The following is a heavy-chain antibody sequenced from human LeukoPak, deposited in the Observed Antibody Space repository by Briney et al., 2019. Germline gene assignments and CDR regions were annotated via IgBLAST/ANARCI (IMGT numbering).Heavy chain of an antibody. J-gene: IGHJ4*02. Sequence: SETLSLTCAVYGGSFSGYYWSWSRQAPGKGLEWIGEINHSGSTNYNPSLKSRVTISVDTSKNQFSLKLSSVTAADTAVYYCQISYYDSSGYYNFDYWGQGTLVTVSS. CDR2: INHSGST. CDR1: GGSFSGYY. V-gene: IGHV4-34*01. D-gene: IGHD3-22*01. CDR3: QISYYDSSGYYNFDY.